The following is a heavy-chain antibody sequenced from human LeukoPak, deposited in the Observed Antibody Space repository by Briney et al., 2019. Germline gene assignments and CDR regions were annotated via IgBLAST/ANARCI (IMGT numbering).Heavy chain of an antibody. D-gene: IGHD6-6*01. J-gene: IGHJ4*02. CDR2: INHSGST. CDR1: GESFSGYY. V-gene: IGHV4-34*01. Sequence: PSETPSLTCAVYGESFSGYYWSWIRQPPGKGLEWIGEINHSGSTNYNPSLKSRVTISVDTSKNQFSLKLSSVTATDTAVYYCARSLSSSGIDYWGQGTLVTVSS. CDR3: ARSLSSSGIDY.